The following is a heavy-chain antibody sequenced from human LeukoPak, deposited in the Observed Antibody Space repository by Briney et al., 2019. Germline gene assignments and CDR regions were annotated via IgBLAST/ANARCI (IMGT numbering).Heavy chain of an antibody. J-gene: IGHJ4*02. V-gene: IGHV1-18*01. CDR3: ARDLYYDFWSGYYTPYSNVQHFDY. CDR1: GYTFTSYG. Sequence: ASVKVSCKASGYTFTSYGISWVRQAPGQGLEWMGWISAYNGNTNYAQKLQGRVTMTTDTSTSTAYMELRSLRADDTAVYYCARDLYYDFWSGYYTPYSNVQHFDYWGQGTLVTVYS. D-gene: IGHD3-3*01. CDR2: ISAYNGNT.